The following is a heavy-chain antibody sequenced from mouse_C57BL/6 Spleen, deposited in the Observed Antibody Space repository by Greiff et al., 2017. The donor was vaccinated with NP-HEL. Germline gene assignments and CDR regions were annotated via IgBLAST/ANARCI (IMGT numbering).Heavy chain of an antibody. CDR2: INPSTGGT. J-gene: IGHJ4*01. D-gene: IGHD6-1*01. CDR1: GYSFTGYY. Sequence: VQLKESGPELVKPGASVKISCKASGYSFTGYYMNWVKQSPEKSLEWIGEINPSTGGTTYNQKFKAKATLTVDKSSSTAYMQLKSLTSEDSAVYYCARSGYATPPYAMDYWGQGTSVTVSS. V-gene: IGHV1-42*01. CDR3: ARSGYATPPYAMDY.